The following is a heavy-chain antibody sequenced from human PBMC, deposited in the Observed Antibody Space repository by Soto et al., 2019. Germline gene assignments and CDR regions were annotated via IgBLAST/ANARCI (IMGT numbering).Heavy chain of an antibody. D-gene: IGHD3-3*01. CDR2: IYYSGST. V-gene: IGHV4-31*03. J-gene: IGHJ4*02. CDR3: ARLRGPFGVVIETLDFFDY. CDR1: GGSISSGGYY. Sequence: SETLSLTCTVSGGSISSGGYYWSWIRQHPGKGLEWIGYIYYSGSTYYNPSLKSRVTISVDTSKNQFSLKLSSVTAADTAVYYCARLRGPFGVVIETLDFFDYWGQGTLVTVSS.